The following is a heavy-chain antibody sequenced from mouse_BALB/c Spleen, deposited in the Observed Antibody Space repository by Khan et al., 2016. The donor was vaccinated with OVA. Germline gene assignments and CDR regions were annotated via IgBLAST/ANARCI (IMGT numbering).Heavy chain of an antibody. CDR2: IYPGNSDT. Sequence: EVQLQESGTVLARPGASVKMSCKASGYTFTSYWMHWIKERPGQGLEWIGAIYPGNSDTSYNQKFKGKAKLTAVTSNSPAYMELSSLTNEDSAVYYCTRRNWDVAGFVYWGQGTLVTVSA. D-gene: IGHD4-1*01. CDR1: GYTFTSYW. CDR3: TRRNWDVAGFVY. V-gene: IGHV1-5*01. J-gene: IGHJ3*01.